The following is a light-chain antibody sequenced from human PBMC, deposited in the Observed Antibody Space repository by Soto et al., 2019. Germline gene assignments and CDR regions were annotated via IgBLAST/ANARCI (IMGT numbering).Light chain of an antibody. Sequence: EIVMTQSPATLSVSPGERATLACRASQSVSGNLAWSQQQPGQAPRLLIYDASTRATGIPARFSGSGSGTEFTLTLSNLQSEDFAVYYCQQYNNWPRTFGQGTRVEIK. CDR1: QSVSGN. CDR2: DAS. V-gene: IGKV3-15*01. J-gene: IGKJ1*01. CDR3: QQYNNWPRT.